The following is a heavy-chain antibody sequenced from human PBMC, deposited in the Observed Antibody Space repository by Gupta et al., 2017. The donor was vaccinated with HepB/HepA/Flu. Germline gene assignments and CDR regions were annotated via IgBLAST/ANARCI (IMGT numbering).Heavy chain of an antibody. CDR3: ARPQDGY. V-gene: IGHV3-48*03. CDR1: GFPFRTYE. Sequence: EVQLVESGGGLVQPGGSLRLSCAAYGFPFRTYEMNWVRQAPGKGLEWVSYISSGSYNMYYADSVKGRFNISRDNAKNSLYLQMNSLRVEDTAVYYCARPQDGYWGQGTLVTVSS. CDR2: ISSGSYNM. J-gene: IGHJ4*02.